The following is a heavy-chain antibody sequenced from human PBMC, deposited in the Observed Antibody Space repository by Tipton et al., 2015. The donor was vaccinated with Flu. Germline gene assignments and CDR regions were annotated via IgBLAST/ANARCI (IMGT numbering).Heavy chain of an antibody. CDR1: GYTFTSYG. Sequence: QLVQSGAEVKKPGASVKVSCKASGYTFTSYGISWVRQAPGQGLEWMGWISAYNGNTNYAQKLQGRVTMTTDTSTSTAYMELRSLRSDDTAVYYCARVGPAAIVGPNSAFQSDYYYYYYMDVWGKGTTVTVSS. V-gene: IGHV1-18*04. D-gene: IGHD2-2*01. CDR2: ISAYNGNT. J-gene: IGHJ6*03. CDR3: ARVGPAAIVGPNSAFQSDYYYYYYMDV.